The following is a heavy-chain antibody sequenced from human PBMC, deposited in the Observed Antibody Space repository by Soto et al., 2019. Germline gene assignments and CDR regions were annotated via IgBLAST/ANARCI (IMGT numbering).Heavy chain of an antibody. J-gene: IGHJ4*02. V-gene: IGHV3-11*05. CDR2: ISSSSSYT. CDR1: GFTFSDYY. Sequence: QVQLVESGGGLVKPGGSLRLSCAASGFTFSDYYMSWIRQAPGKGLEWVSYISSSSSYTNYADSVKGRFTISRDNAKNSLYLHMNSLRAEDTAVYSCARDGYNWDHDYWGQGTLVTVSS. CDR3: ARDGYNWDHDY. D-gene: IGHD5-12*01.